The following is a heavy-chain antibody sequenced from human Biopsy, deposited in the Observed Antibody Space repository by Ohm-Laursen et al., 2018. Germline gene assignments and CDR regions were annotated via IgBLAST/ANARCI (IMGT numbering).Heavy chain of an antibody. V-gene: IGHV4-59*08. CDR1: GGSFTYYY. CDR3: ARRRCSSTSCVDWYFDL. D-gene: IGHD2-2*01. CDR2: IDYSGST. J-gene: IGHJ2*01. Sequence: GTLSLTCTVSGGSFTYYYWSWIRQPPGEGLEWIAYIDYSGSTNCDPSLKSRVNISIDTSKNQFSLRLSAVTAADTAVYYCARRRCSSTSCVDWYFDLWGRGTLVTVSS.